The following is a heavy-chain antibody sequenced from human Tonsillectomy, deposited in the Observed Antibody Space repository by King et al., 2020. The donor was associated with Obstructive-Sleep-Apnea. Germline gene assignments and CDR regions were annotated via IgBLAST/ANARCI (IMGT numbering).Heavy chain of an antibody. J-gene: IGHJ4*02. D-gene: IGHD5-18*01. CDR2: VYYSGST. Sequence: QLQESGPGLVKPSETLSLTCTVSGGSISSYYWSWIRQPPGKGLEWIGSVYYSGSTHYNPSLKSRVTISVDTSKKQFSLKLSSVTAADTAVYYCAISVDTAMVFDYWGQGTLVTVSS. V-gene: IGHV4-59*08. CDR3: AISVDTAMVFDY. CDR1: GGSISSYY.